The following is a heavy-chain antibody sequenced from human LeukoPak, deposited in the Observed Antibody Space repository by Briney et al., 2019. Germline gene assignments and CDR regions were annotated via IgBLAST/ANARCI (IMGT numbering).Heavy chain of an antibody. CDR2: IIPILGIA. J-gene: IGHJ3*02. CDR3: ARDFEYSSSWSAFDI. CDR1: GGTFSSYA. D-gene: IGHD6-6*01. Sequence: GASVKVSCKASGGTFSSYAISWVRQAPGQGLEWMGRIIPILGIANYAQKFQGRVTITADESTSTAYMELSSLRSEDTAVYYCARDFEYSSSWSAFDIWGQGTMVTVSS. V-gene: IGHV1-69*04.